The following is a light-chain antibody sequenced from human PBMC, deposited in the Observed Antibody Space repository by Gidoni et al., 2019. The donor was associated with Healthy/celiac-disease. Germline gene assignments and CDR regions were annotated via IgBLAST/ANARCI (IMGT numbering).Light chain of an antibody. J-gene: IGLJ1*01. CDR3: SSYTSSSTLVV. CDR1: SSDVGGYND. CDR2: EVS. Sequence: QSALTQPASVSGSPGQSITISCTGTSSDVGGYNDVSWYQQHPGNAPKLMIYEVSNRPSGVSNRFSGSKSGNTASLTISGLQAEDEADYYCSSYTSSSTLVVFGTGTKVTVL. V-gene: IGLV2-14*01.